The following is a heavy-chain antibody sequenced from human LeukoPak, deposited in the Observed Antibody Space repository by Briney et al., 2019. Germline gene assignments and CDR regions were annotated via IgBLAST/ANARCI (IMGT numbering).Heavy chain of an antibody. Sequence: GGSLRLSCAASGFTFSSNYMSWVRQAPGKGLGWVSVIYSGGTTNYADSVKGRFTISRDNAKNTLYLQMNSLRAEDTAVYYCTRDWRNLGYDYWGQGTLVTVSS. CDR2: IYSGGTT. J-gene: IGHJ4*02. CDR1: GFTFSSNY. D-gene: IGHD5-12*01. V-gene: IGHV3-53*01. CDR3: TRDWRNLGYDY.